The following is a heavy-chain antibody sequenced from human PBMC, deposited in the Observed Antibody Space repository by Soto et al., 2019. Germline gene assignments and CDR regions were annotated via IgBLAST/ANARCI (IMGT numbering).Heavy chain of an antibody. CDR2: IHDSGST. V-gene: IGHV4-39*01. CDR3: ARRPGISYIEY. Sequence: QLQLQESGPGLMRPSETLSLSCAVSGGSISSNSYYWGWVRQSPGKGLEWIGSIHDSGSTYYNPSLRSRVTISVDTSKNQLSLRLTSVTAADTALYFCARRPGISYIEYWGQGTLVTVSS. CDR1: GGSISSNSYY. J-gene: IGHJ4*02. D-gene: IGHD2-21*01.